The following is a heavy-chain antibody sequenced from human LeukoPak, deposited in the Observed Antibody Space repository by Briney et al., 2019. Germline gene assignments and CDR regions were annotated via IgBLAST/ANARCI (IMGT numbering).Heavy chain of an antibody. CDR2: IIPIFGTA. CDR1: GGTFSSYA. Sequence: GASVKVSCTASGGTFSSYAISWVRQAPGQGLEWMGGIIPIFGTANYAQKFQGRVTITADESTSTAYMELSSLRSEDTAVYYCASRKEPKEYYFDYWGQGTLVTVSS. V-gene: IGHV1-69*13. J-gene: IGHJ4*02. CDR3: ASRKEPKEYYFDY. D-gene: IGHD1-14*01.